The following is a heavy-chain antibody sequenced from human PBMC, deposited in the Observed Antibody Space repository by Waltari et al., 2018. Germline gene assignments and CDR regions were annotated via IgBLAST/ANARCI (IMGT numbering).Heavy chain of an antibody. V-gene: IGHV3-7*01. D-gene: IGHD3-3*01. CDR2: IKQDGSEK. CDR3: ARHRGLRFLEWFAVNAFDI. Sequence: EVQLVESGGGVVQPGGSLRLACAASGFTFSSYWMSWVRQAPGKGLEWVANIKQDGSEKYDVDSVKGLFTISRDHAKNSLYLQMNSLRAEATAVYYCARHRGLRFLEWFAVNAFDIWGQGTMVTVSS. J-gene: IGHJ3*02. CDR1: GFTFSSYW.